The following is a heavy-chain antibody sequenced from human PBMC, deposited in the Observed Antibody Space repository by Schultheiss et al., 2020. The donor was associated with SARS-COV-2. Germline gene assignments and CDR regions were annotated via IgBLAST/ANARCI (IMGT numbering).Heavy chain of an antibody. J-gene: IGHJ6*02. CDR1: GFTFSSYA. V-gene: IGHV3-21*04. CDR3: ARKYRDYGMDV. CDR2: ISNSNSYI. D-gene: IGHD2-2*01. Sequence: GGSLRLSCAASGFTFSSYAMNWVRQAPGKGLEWVSSISNSNSYIYYADSVKGRFTISRENAKNSLYLQMNNLRVEDTAVYYCARKYRDYGMDVRGQGTTVTVSS.